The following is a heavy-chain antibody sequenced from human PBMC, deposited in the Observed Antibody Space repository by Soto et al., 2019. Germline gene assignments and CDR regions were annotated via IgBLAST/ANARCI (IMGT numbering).Heavy chain of an antibody. J-gene: IGHJ5*01. CDR3: ARALIAGAGIGLDS. CDR2: INPNSGGT. D-gene: IGHD6-13*01. CDR1: GYTFTGYS. Sequence: ASVKVSCKASGYTFTGYSMHWVRQAPGHGLEWMGGINPNSGGTNYAQKIQGLVTMTRATSISTAYMELSSPRSDAMSLYSCARALIAGAGIGLDSWGQGTLVTVSS. V-gene: IGHV1-2*04.